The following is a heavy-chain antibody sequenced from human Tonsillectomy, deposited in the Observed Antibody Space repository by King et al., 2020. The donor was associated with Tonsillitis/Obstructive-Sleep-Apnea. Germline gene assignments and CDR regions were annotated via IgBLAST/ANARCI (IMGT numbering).Heavy chain of an antibody. D-gene: IGHD5-12*01. CDR1: GFTFH. V-gene: IGHV3-30*01. J-gene: IGHJ4*02. CDR2: ISYDGNNK. Sequence: VQLVESGGGVVQPGRSLRLSCVGSGFTFHMQWVRQAPGKGLEWVAVISYDGNNKYYADSVKGRFTISRDNSKNTLYLQMNSLRPEDTAVYYCARAKQAGSGYDFLFDSWGQGTLVTVSS. CDR3: ARAKQAGSGYDFLFDS.